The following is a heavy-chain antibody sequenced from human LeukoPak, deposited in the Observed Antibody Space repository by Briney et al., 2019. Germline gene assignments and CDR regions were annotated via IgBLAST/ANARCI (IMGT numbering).Heavy chain of an antibody. D-gene: IGHD4-17*01. J-gene: IGHJ4*02. CDR3: AKGPDSGMCDY. CDR1: GFTFSSYA. Sequence: GGSLRLSCAASGFTFSSYAVSWVRQAPGKGLEWVSAISGSGGSTYYADSVKGRFTISRDNSKNTLYLQMNSLRVEDTAVYYCAKGPDSGMCDYWGQGTLVTVSS. CDR2: ISGSGGST. V-gene: IGHV3-23*01.